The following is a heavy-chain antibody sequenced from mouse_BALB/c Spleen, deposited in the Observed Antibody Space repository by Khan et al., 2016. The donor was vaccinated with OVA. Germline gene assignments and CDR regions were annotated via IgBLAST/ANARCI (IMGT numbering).Heavy chain of an antibody. J-gene: IGHJ1*01. V-gene: IGHV9-3-1*01. CDR1: GYSFTNYG. CDR3: ASGGYWYFDV. Sequence: QIQLVQSGPEVKKPGETVKISCKASGYSFTNYGMNWVRPAPGKGLKWMGWINTYTGEPTYADDFKGRFAFSLETSASTAYLQINNLKNEDTATYFCASGGYWYFDVWGAGTTVTVSS. CDR2: INTYTGEP. D-gene: IGHD1-1*02.